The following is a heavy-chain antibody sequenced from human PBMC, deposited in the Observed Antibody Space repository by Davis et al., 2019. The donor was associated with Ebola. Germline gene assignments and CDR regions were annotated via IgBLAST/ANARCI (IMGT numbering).Heavy chain of an antibody. J-gene: IGHJ5*02. D-gene: IGHD6-6*01. Sequence: AASVKVSCKASGYTFTSYGISWVRQAPGQGLEWMGGIIPIFGTANYAQKFQGRVTITADESTSTAYMELSSLRSEDTAVYYCSSSSSLSGMYNWFDPWVQGTLVTVSS. CDR2: IIPIFGTA. CDR1: GYTFTSYG. V-gene: IGHV1-69*13. CDR3: SSSSSLSGMYNWFDP.